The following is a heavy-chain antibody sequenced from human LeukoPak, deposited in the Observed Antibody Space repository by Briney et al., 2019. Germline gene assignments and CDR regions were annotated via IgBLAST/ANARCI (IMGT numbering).Heavy chain of an antibody. CDR2: ISSSGSTI. D-gene: IGHD2-2*01. CDR1: GFTFSKYS. V-gene: IGHV3-48*04. CDR3: ARDLIGYCSSTSCSATAAGHDFDY. Sequence: GGSLRLSCAASGFTFSKYSMNWVRQAPGKGLEWVSYISSSGSTIYYADSVKGRFTISRDNAKNSLYLQMNSLRAEDTAVYYCARDLIGYCSSTSCSATAAGHDFDYWGQGTLVTVSS. J-gene: IGHJ4*02.